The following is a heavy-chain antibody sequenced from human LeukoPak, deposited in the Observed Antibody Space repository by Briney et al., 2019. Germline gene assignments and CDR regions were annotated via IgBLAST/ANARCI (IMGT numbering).Heavy chain of an antibody. V-gene: IGHV4-4*09. CDR2: IQASGDT. CDR3: ARLVRDRNDPFDY. J-gene: IGHJ4*02. D-gene: IGHD1-1*01. CDR1: GGSFGPFS. Sequence: SETLSLSCTLPGGSFGPFSWSWVRQPPGKGLEWIGYIQASGDTSFNGALKSRVTFSLDTSKSEFSLTLRSVTAADTALYYCARLVRDRNDPFDYWGQGILVTVSS.